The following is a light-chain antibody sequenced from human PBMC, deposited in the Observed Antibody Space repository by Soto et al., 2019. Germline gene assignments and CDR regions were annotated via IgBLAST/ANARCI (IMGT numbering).Light chain of an antibody. CDR2: GAS. V-gene: IGKV3-15*01. CDR3: QQYNNWPRT. J-gene: IGKJ1*01. Sequence: EIVMTQSPATLSVSPGERATLSCRASQSVSSYLAWYQQKPGQPPRLLIYGASTRATGIPARFSGSGSGTEFTLTISSLQSEDFAVYYWQQYNNWPRTFGQGTKVDIK. CDR1: QSVSSY.